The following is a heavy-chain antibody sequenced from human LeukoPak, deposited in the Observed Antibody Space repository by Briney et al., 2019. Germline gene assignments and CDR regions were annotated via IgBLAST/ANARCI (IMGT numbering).Heavy chain of an antibody. CDR3: ARELMRIAVAGGDY. Sequence: PGGSLRLSCAASGFTFSSYWMSWVRQAPGKGLEWVANIKQDGSEKYYVDSVKGRFTISRGNAKNSLYLQMNSLRAEDTAVYYCARELMRIAVAGGDYWGQGTLVTVSS. V-gene: IGHV3-7*01. CDR2: IKQDGSEK. J-gene: IGHJ4*02. D-gene: IGHD6-19*01. CDR1: GFTFSSYW.